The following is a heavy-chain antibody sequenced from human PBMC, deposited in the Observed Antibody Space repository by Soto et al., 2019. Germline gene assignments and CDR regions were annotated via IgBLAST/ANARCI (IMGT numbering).Heavy chain of an antibody. D-gene: IGHD3-22*01. CDR1: GFTFTSSA. V-gene: IGHV1-58*02. J-gene: IGHJ5*02. Sequence: ASVKVSCKASGFTFTSSAMQWPRQARGQRLEWMGWIVPGSGNTNYAQKFQDRVTITEDVSTSTAYMELSSLRSEDTAVYYCARPTRYYYDSSGQSAWFDPWGQGTLVTVSS. CDR3: ARPTRYYYDSSGQSAWFDP. CDR2: IVPGSGNT.